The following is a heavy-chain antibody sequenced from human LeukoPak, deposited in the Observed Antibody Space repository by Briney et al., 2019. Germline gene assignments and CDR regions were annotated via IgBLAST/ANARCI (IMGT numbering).Heavy chain of an antibody. CDR1: GYTFTGYY. Sequence: ASVKVSCRPFGYTFTGYYIHWVRQAPGLGLVWMGWINPNTGATMYGQKFQGRVTLTRDRSIDTAYMELTNLRSDDTALYYCARDRVGSGWPRPYYFQFWGQGSLVTVSS. J-gene: IGHJ4*02. CDR3: ARDRVGSGWPRPYYFQF. CDR2: INPNTGAT. D-gene: IGHD6-19*01. V-gene: IGHV1-2*02.